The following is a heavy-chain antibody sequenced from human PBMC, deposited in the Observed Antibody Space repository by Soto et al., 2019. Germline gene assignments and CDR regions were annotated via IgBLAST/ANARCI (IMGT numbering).Heavy chain of an antibody. CDR1: GGTFSSYT. J-gene: IGHJ5*02. D-gene: IGHD2-15*01. V-gene: IGHV1-69*08. Sequence: QVQLVQSGAEVKKPGSSVKVSCKASGGTFSSYTISWVRQAPGQGLEWMGRIIPILGIANYAQKFQGRVTITADKSTSTVYVELSSLRSEDTAVYYCARESGIVVVVAANWFDPWGQGTLVTVSS. CDR3: ARESGIVVVVAANWFDP. CDR2: IIPILGIA.